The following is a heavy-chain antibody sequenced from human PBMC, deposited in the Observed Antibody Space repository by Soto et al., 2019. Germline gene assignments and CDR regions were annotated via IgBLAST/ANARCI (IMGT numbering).Heavy chain of an antibody. D-gene: IGHD6-13*01. J-gene: IGHJ3*02. CDR1: GGSFSGYY. CDR2: INHSGST. V-gene: IGHV4-34*01. Sequence: SETLSLTCAVYGGSFSGYYWSWIRQPPGKGLEWIGEINHSGSTNYNPSLKSRVTISVDTSKNQFSLKLSSVTAADTAVYYCARRHLSSSWYNRAFDIWGQGTRVTVSS. CDR3: ARRHLSSSWYNRAFDI.